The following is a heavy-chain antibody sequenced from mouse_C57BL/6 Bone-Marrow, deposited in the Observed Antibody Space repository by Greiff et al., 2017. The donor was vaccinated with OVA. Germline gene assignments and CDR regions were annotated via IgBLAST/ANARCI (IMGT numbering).Heavy chain of an antibody. CDR2: IDPANGNT. CDR3: ARSIYDGYYEAMDY. Sequence: EVQLQESVAELVRPGASVKLSCTASGFNIKNTYMHWVKQRPEQGLEWIGRIDPANGNTKYAPKFQGKATITAETSSNTAYLQLSSLTSEDTAIYYCARSIYDGYYEAMDYWGQGTSVTVSS. CDR1: GFNIKNTY. V-gene: IGHV14-3*01. D-gene: IGHD2-3*01. J-gene: IGHJ4*01.